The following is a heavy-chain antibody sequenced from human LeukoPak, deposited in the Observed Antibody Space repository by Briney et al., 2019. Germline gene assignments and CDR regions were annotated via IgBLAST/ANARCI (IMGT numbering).Heavy chain of an antibody. D-gene: IGHD6-13*01. CDR2: ISAYNGNT. CDR3: ARVGGGSSWLLFDY. J-gene: IGHJ4*02. CDR1: GYTFTSYG. Sequence: GSVKVSCKASGYTFTSYGISWVQQAPGQGLEWMGWISAYNGNTNYAQKLQGRVTMTTDTSTSTAYMELRSLRSDDTAVYYCARVGGGSSWLLFDYWGQGTLVTVSS. V-gene: IGHV1-18*01.